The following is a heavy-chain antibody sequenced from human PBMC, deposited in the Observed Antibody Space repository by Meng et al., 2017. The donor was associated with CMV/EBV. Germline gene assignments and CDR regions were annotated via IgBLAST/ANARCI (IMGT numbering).Heavy chain of an antibody. CDR3: ARKRHYDFWSGYLVDY. D-gene: IGHD3-3*01. CDR2: ISAYTGYT. J-gene: IGHJ4*02. V-gene: IGHV1-18*01. Sequence: GYTFTSAGLSWVRQAPGQGLEWMGWISAYTGYTNYVEKLQGRVTMTTDTSTSTAYIELRSLRSDDTAVYYCARKRHYDFWSGYLVDYWGQGTLVTVSS. CDR1: GYTFTSAG.